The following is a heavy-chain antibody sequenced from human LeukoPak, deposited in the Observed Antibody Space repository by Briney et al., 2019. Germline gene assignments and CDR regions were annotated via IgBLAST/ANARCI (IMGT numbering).Heavy chain of an antibody. V-gene: IGHV3-30-3*01. Sequence: GGSLRLSCAASGFTFSSYAMHWVRQAPGKGLEWVAVISYDGSNKYYADSVKGRFTISRDNSKSTLYLQMNSLRAEDTAVYYCARSRYPASGYFDYWGQGTLVTVSS. CDR1: GFTFSSYA. D-gene: IGHD3-9*01. CDR3: ARSRYPASGYFDY. CDR2: ISYDGSNK. J-gene: IGHJ4*02.